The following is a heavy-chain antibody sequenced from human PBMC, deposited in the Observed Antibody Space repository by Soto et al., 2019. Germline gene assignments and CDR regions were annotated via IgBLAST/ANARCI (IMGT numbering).Heavy chain of an antibody. Sequence: QAPLVQSGTEMKKPGASVKVSCKASGYTLSNYGISWVRQAPGQGLEWMGWSSTYNGNTKYAKKFQGRVTMTTDTSTSTAYMELRSLRSDDTAVYYCVRHHHDFSSDYHYYHMDVWGKGTTVTVSS. D-gene: IGHD3-3*01. J-gene: IGHJ6*03. V-gene: IGHV1-18*01. CDR2: SSTYNGNT. CDR3: VRHHHDFSSDYHYYHMDV. CDR1: GYTLSNYG.